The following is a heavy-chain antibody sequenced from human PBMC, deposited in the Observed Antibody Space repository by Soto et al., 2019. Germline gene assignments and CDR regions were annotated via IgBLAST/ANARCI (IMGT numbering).Heavy chain of an antibody. CDR2: ISSNGGST. J-gene: IGHJ4*02. CDR1: GFTFSSYA. CDR3: VKDPAYSSGWYGIDY. Sequence: QPGGSLRLSCSASGFTFSSYAMHWVRQAPGKGLEYVSAISSNGGSTYYADSVKGRFTISRDNSKNTLYLQMSSLRAEDTAVYYCVKDPAYSSGWYGIDYWGQGTLVTVSS. D-gene: IGHD6-19*01. V-gene: IGHV3-64D*06.